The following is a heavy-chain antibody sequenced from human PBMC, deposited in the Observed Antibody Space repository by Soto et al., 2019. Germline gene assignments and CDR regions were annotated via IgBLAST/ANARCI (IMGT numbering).Heavy chain of an antibody. V-gene: IGHV3-23*01. CDR3: AKGAGVWGYCSGGSCYLFDY. Sequence: GGSLRLSCASSGFTFSSHAMSWVRQSPGEGLEWVSAISGSGGSTYYADSVKGRFTISRDNSKNTLYLQMNSLRAEDTAVYYCAKGAGVWGYCSGGSCYLFDYWGQGTLVTVSS. J-gene: IGHJ4*02. CDR1: GFTFSSHA. CDR2: ISGSGGST. D-gene: IGHD2-15*01.